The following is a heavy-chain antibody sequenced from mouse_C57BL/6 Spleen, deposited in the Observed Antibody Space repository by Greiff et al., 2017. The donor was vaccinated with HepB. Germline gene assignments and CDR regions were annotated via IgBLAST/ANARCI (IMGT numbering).Heavy chain of an antibody. Sequence: VQLQQSGPELVQPGASVKIPCTASGYTFTDYNMDWVKQSHGKSLEWIGDINPNNGGTISNQNFKGKATLTVDKYSSTAYMALRSLTSEDTAVYYCARWGTTVVADWYFDVWGTGTTVTVSS. CDR2: INPNNGGT. J-gene: IGHJ1*03. V-gene: IGHV1-18*01. D-gene: IGHD1-1*01. CDR3: ARWGTTVVADWYFDV. CDR1: GYTFTDYN.